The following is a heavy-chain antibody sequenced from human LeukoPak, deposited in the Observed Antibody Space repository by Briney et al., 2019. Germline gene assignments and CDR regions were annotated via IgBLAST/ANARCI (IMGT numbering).Heavy chain of an antibody. CDR1: GFTFSSYG. V-gene: IGHV3-30*18. CDR2: ISYDGSNK. CDR3: AKDPSSTSGSFPSH. D-gene: IGHD1-26*01. Sequence: PGGSLRLSCAASGFTFSSYGMHWVRQAPGKGLEWVAVISYDGSNKYYADSVKGGFTISRDNSKNTLYLQMNSLRAEDTAVYYCAKDPSSTSGSFPSHWGQGTLVTVSS. J-gene: IGHJ4*02.